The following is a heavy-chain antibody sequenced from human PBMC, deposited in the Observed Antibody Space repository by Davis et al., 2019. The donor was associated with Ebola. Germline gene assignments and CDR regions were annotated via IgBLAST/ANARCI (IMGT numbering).Heavy chain of an antibody. D-gene: IGHD1-26*01. V-gene: IGHV3-30*04. CDR2: ILDDGSGE. J-gene: IGHJ4*02. CDR3: ARSGPPSDY. CDR1: GFTFSNFA. Sequence: GGSLRLSCVASGFTFSNFAMHWVRQSPGRGLAWVAVILDDGSGEHYADSVRGRFTISRDNSKNPLYLQMNNLRFEDTALYYCARSGPPSDYWGQGTLVTVSS.